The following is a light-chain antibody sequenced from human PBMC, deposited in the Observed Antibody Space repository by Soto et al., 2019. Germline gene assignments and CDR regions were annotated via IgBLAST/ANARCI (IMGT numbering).Light chain of an antibody. CDR3: QQYGSTPQT. CDR2: GAS. V-gene: IGKV3-20*01. Sequence: EIVLTQSPGTLSLSPGDRATLSCRASQYVSVRFLAWYQQKPGQAPRLLIYGASDRATGIPDRFTGSGSGTDFTLTISRLEPEDFAVYYCQQYGSTPQTFXQGTKVDIK. CDR1: QYVSVRF. J-gene: IGKJ1*01.